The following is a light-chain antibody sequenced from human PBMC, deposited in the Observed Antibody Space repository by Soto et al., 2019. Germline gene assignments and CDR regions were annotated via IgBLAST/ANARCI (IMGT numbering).Light chain of an antibody. J-gene: IGKJ4*01. CDR1: QTISTW. Sequence: DIQMTQSPSTLSASVGDRVTITCRASQTISTWLAWYQQKPGKAPKLLIYKASSLEGGVPSRFSGSGSGTEFNITISSLQPDDFATYYGQQYNTDPLNFGGGTPVDIK. CDR3: QQYNTDPLN. CDR2: KAS. V-gene: IGKV1-5*03.